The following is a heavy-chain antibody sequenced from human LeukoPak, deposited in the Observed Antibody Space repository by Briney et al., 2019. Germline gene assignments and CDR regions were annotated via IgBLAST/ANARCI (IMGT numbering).Heavy chain of an antibody. D-gene: IGHD4/OR15-4a*01. V-gene: IGHV3-30*18. CDR3: VKESGFMVAPNSAFDI. J-gene: IGHJ3*02. Sequence: GGSLRLSCAASGFTFNTYGMHWVRQAPGKGLEWVAFISYDGSDKNYAESVKGRFTVSRDNSKNTLYLQMSSLRAEDTAVYYCVKESGFMVAPNSAFDIWGQGTMVTVSS. CDR2: ISYDGSDK. CDR1: GFTFNTYG.